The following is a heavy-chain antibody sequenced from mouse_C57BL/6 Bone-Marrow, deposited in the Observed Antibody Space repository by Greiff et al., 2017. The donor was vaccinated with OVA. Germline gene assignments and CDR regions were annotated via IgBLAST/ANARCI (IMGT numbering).Heavy chain of an antibody. V-gene: IGHV1-15*01. Sequence: VQLVESGAELVRPGASVTLSCKASGYTFTDYEMHWVKQTPVHGLEWIGAIDPETGGTAYNQKFKGKAILTADKSSSTAYMELRSLTSEDSAVYYCTRGWLRRRDYYAMDYGGQGTSVTVSS. J-gene: IGHJ4*01. CDR1: GYTFTDYE. D-gene: IGHD2-2*01. CDR3: TRGWLRRRDYYAMDY. CDR2: IDPETGGT.